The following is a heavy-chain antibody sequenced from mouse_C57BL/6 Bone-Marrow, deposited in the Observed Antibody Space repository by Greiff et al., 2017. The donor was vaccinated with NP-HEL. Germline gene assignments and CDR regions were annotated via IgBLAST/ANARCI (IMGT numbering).Heavy chain of an antibody. CDR3: AREGTVVATPYFDV. CDR2: IWSGGST. CDR1: GFSLTSYG. D-gene: IGHD1-1*01. Sequence: QVQLKESGPGLVQPSQSLSITCTASGFSLTSYGVHWVRQSPGKGLGWLGVIWSGGSTDYNAAFISRLSISKDNSKSQVFFKMNSLQADDTAIYYCAREGTVVATPYFDVWGTGTTVTVSS. V-gene: IGHV2-2*01. J-gene: IGHJ1*03.